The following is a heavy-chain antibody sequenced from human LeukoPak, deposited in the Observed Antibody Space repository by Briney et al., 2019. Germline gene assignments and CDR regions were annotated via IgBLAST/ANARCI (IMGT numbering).Heavy chain of an antibody. D-gene: IGHD4-17*01. CDR3: ARYNPYYGDWGY. CDR2: IKQGGSEK. CDR1: GFTFSSYW. Sequence: GGSLRLSCAGSGFTFSSYWMSWVRQAPGKGLEWVANIKQGGSEKYYVDSVKGRFTISRDNAKNSLYLQMNSLRAEDTAVYYCARYNPYYGDWGYWGQGTLVTGSS. J-gene: IGHJ4*02. V-gene: IGHV3-7*01.